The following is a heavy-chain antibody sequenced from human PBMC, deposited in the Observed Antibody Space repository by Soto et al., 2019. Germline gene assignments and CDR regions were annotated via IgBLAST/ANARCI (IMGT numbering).Heavy chain of an antibody. Sequence: QLVQSGAEVKKPGASVRVSCKTSGPTFIAYYIHWVRQAPGQGLEWMGWIDPKSGGTTYKQKFLGRVTMTRDTSINTAYMDLNRLTSDDTAVYYCVRVSVDVPEWGQGTLITVSS. J-gene: IGHJ4*02. CDR3: VRVSVDVPE. V-gene: IGHV1-2*02. CDR1: GPTFIAYY. D-gene: IGHD5-12*01. CDR2: IDPKSGGT.